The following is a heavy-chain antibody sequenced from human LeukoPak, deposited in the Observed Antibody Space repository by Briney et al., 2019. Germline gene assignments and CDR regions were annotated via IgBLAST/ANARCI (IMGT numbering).Heavy chain of an antibody. CDR3: ARDPLGNDAFDI. Sequence: SVKVSCKASGGTFSSYAISWVRQAPGQGLEWMGGIIPIFGTANYAQKFQGRVTITADESTSTAYMELSSLRSEDTAVYYCARDPLGNDAFDIWGQGTMVTVTS. V-gene: IGHV1-69*13. CDR1: GGTFSSYA. D-gene: IGHD7-27*01. J-gene: IGHJ3*02. CDR2: IIPIFGTA.